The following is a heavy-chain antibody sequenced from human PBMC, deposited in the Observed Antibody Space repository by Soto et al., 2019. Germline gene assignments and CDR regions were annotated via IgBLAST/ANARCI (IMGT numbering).Heavy chain of an antibody. J-gene: IGHJ4*02. CDR3: ARSLFGEFDY. V-gene: IGHV4-30-2*01. Sequence: PSETLSLTCAVSGGSISSGGYSWSWIRQPPGKGLEWIGYIYHSGSTYYNPSLKSRVTISVDRSKNQFSLKLSSVTAADTAVYYCARSLFGEFDYWGQGTQVTVSS. CDR2: IYHSGST. D-gene: IGHD3-10*01. CDR1: GGSISSGGYS.